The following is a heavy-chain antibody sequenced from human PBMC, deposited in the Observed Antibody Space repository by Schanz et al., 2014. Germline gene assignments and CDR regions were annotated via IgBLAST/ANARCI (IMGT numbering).Heavy chain of an antibody. CDR3: ARGGSGSHYRLDY. J-gene: IGHJ4*02. D-gene: IGHD1-26*01. V-gene: IGHV3-48*01. CDR2: ISGSSRTI. CDR1: GFTFSIYA. Sequence: EVQLVESGGGLVQPGGSLRLSCSASGFTFSIYAMHWVRQAPGKGLEWVSYISGSSRTIYYADSMKGRFTVSRDNAENALYLQMNSLRAEDTGLYFCARGGSGSHYRLDYWGQGTLVTVSS.